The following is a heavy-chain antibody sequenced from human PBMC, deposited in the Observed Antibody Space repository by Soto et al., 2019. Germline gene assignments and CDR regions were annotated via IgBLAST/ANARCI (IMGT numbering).Heavy chain of an antibody. V-gene: IGHV4-34*01. J-gene: IGHJ5*02. CDR2: INHSGST. D-gene: IGHD3-3*02. Sequence: PSETLSLTCAVYGGSFSGYYWTWIRQSPGKGLEWIGEINHSGSTYYNPSLKSRVTTSVDTSKNQFSLKLSSVTAADTAVYYCASPKIAFYNWFDPWGQGTLDTVSS. CDR3: ASPKIAFYNWFDP. CDR1: GGSFSGYY.